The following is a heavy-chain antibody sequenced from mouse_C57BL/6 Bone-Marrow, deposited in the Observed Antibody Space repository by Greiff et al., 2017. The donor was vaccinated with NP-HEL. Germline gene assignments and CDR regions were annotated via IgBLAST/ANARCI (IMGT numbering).Heavy chain of an antibody. D-gene: IGHD1-1*01. CDR1: GYTFTSYW. J-gene: IGHJ1*03. V-gene: IGHV1-64*01. CDR2: IHPNSGST. Sequence: VQLQQPGAELVKPGASVKLSCKASGYTFTSYWMHWVKQRPGQGLEWIGMIHPNSGSTNYNEKFKSKATLTVDKSSSTAYMQLSSLTSEDSAVYYCAREGGESTTVVVYWYFDVWGTGTTVTVSS. CDR3: AREGGESTTVVVYWYFDV.